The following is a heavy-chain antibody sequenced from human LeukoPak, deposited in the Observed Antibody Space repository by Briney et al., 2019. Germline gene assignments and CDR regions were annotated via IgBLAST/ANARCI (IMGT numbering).Heavy chain of an antibody. Sequence: SETLSLTCTVSGGSINSGGYYWSWIRQHPGKGLEWIGYIYYSGSTNYNPSLKSRVTMSVDTAKNQFSLKVSSVTAADTAVYCCARARGYCSGGRCYLVDYWGQGTLVTVSS. V-gene: IGHV4-31*03. CDR3: ARARGYCSGGRCYLVDY. J-gene: IGHJ4*02. CDR1: GGSINSGGYY. D-gene: IGHD2-15*01. CDR2: IYYSGST.